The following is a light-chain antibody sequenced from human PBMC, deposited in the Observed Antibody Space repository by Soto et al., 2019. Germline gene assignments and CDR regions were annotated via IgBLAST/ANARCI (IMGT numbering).Light chain of an antibody. CDR2: AYS. J-gene: IGLJ1*01. CDR1: SSNIGAGYD. Sequence: QSVLTQPPSVSGAPGQRVTISCTGSSSNIGAGYDVHWYQHLPGTAPKLLIYAYSNRPSGVPDRFSGSKSGTSASLAITGLQAEDEADFYCQSYDCSLSGFVFGTGTKLTVL. CDR3: QSYDCSLSGFV. V-gene: IGLV1-40*01.